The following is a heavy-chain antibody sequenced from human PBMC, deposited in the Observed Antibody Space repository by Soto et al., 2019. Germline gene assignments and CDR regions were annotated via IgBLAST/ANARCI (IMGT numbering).Heavy chain of an antibody. Sequence: GGSLRLSCAASGFTFSSYSMNWVRQAPGKGLEWVSSISSSSYIYYADSVKGRFTISRDNAKNSLYLQMNSLRAEDTAVYYCARDRIAAAGTDYYYGMDVWGQGTTVT. CDR2: ISSSSYI. CDR1: GFTFSSYS. V-gene: IGHV3-21*01. J-gene: IGHJ6*02. D-gene: IGHD6-13*01. CDR3: ARDRIAAAGTDYYYGMDV.